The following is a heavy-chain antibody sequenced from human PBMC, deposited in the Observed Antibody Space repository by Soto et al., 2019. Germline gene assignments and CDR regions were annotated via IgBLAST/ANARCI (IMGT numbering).Heavy chain of an antibody. J-gene: IGHJ5*02. V-gene: IGHV1-8*01. D-gene: IGHD2-15*01. CDR3: ARGRTHCSGGSCSLNWFLP. CDR1: GYTFTSYD. Sequence: RASVKVSCKASGYTFTSYDINWVRQATGQGLEWMGWMNPNSGNTGYAQKFQGRVTMTRNTSISTAYMELSSLRSEDTAVYYCARGRTHCSGGSCSLNWFLPWGQGPLLTLSS. CDR2: MNPNSGNT.